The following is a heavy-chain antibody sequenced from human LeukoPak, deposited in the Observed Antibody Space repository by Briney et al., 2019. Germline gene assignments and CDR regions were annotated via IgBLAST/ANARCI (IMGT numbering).Heavy chain of an antibody. Sequence: ASVKVSCKASGYTFTSYGISWVRQAPGQGLEWMGWISAYNGHTNYAQNLQGRATMTTDTSTSTAYMELRSLRSDDTAVYYCARVPYDYGDYANDYWGQGTLVTVSS. J-gene: IGHJ4*02. CDR2: ISAYNGHT. CDR3: ARVPYDYGDYANDY. D-gene: IGHD4-17*01. V-gene: IGHV1-18*01. CDR1: GYTFTSYG.